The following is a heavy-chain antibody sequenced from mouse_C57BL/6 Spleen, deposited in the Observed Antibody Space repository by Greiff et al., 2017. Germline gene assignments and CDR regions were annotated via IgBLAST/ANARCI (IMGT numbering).Heavy chain of an antibody. J-gene: IGHJ4*01. CDR1: GYTFTDYY. V-gene: IGHV1-19*01. CDR3: ARSSIITTVVDYAMDY. CDR2: INPYNGGT. Sequence: EVQLQQSGPVLVKPGASVKMSCKASGYTFTDYYMNWVKQSHGKSLEWIGVINPYNGGTSYNQKFKGKATLTVDKSSSTAYMELNSLTSEDSAVYYCARSSIITTVVDYAMDYWGQGTSVTVSS. D-gene: IGHD1-1*01.